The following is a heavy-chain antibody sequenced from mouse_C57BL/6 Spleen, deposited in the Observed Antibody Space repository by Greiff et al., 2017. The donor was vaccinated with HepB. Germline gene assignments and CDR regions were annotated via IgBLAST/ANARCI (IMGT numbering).Heavy chain of an antibody. D-gene: IGHD4-1*01. CDR2: IDPSDSYT. V-gene: IGHV1-50*01. J-gene: IGHJ3*01. CDR3: AREGTGAAWFAY. CDR1: GYTFTSYW. Sequence: QVQLQQPGAELVKPGASVKLSCKASGYTFTSYWMQWVKQRPGQGLEWIGEIDPSDSYTNYNQKFKGKATLTVDTSSSTAYMQLSSLTSEDSAVYYCAREGTGAAWFAYWGQGTLVTVSA.